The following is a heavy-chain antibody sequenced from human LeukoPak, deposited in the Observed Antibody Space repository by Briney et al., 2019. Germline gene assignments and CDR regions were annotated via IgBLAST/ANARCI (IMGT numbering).Heavy chain of an antibody. D-gene: IGHD3-22*01. CDR1: GYTFTSYD. V-gene: IGHV1-8*01. J-gene: IGHJ4*02. CDR3: AVYYYDSSGSFDY. CDR2: MNTNSGNT. Sequence: ASVKVSCKSSGYTFTSYDINWVRQATGQGLEWMGWMNTNSGNTGYAQKFQGRVTMSRNTSISTAYMELSSLRSEDTAVYYCAVYYYDSSGSFDYWGQGTLVTVSS.